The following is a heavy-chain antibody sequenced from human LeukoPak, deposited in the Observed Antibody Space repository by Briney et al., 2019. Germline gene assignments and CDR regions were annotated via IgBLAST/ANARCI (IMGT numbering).Heavy chain of an antibody. CDR2: IYYSGSA. J-gene: IGHJ6*03. D-gene: IGHD5-18*01. CDR3: ARGKRGYSSGYYMDV. CDR1: GGSISSSY. Sequence: SETLSLTCTVSGGSISSSYWSWIRQPPGKGLEWIGYIYYSGSANYNPSLKSRVTISVDTSKNQFSLKLSSVTAADTAVYYCARGKRGYSSGYYMDVWGKGTTVTISS. V-gene: IGHV4-59*01.